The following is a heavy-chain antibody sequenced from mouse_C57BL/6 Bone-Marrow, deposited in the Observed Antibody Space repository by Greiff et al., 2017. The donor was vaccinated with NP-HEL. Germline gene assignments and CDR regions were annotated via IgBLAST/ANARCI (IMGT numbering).Heavy chain of an antibody. D-gene: IGHD1-1*01. Sequence: QVQLQQSGAELARPGASVKLSCKASGYTFTSYGISWVKQRTGQGLEWIGEIYPRSGNTYYNEKFKGKATLTADESSSTAYMELRSLTSEDSAVYFCARKGTTVGRGHWYFDVWGTGTTVTVSS. V-gene: IGHV1-81*01. CDR3: ARKGTTVGRGHWYFDV. CDR2: IYPRSGNT. J-gene: IGHJ1*03. CDR1: GYTFTSYG.